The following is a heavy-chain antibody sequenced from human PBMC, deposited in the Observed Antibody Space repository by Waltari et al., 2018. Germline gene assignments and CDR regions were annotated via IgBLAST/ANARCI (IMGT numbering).Heavy chain of an antibody. D-gene: IGHD3-10*01. CDR3: AKVYYYGSGSPYYFDY. CDR1: GYTFTGYY. V-gene: IGHV1-2*06. J-gene: IGHJ4*02. Sequence: QVQLVQSGAEVKKPGASVKVSCKASGYTFTGYYMHWVRQAPGQGLEWMGRINPTSVGTNYAQKFQGRVTMTRDTSISTAYMELSRLRSDDTAVYYCAKVYYYGSGSPYYFDYWGQGTLVTVSS. CDR2: INPTSVGT.